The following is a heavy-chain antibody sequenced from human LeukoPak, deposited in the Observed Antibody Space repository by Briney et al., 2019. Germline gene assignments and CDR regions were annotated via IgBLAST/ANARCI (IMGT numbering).Heavy chain of an antibody. D-gene: IGHD3-10*01. Sequence: ASVKVSCKASGYTFTGYYMHWVRQAPGQGLEWMGWINPNSGGTNYAQKFQGRVTMTRDTSISTAYMELSRLRSDDTAVYYCARGGDYYGSGSYYGYYWGQGTLVTVSS. CDR3: ARGGDYYGSGSYYGYY. J-gene: IGHJ4*02. CDR2: INPNSGGT. CDR1: GYTFTGYY. V-gene: IGHV1-2*02.